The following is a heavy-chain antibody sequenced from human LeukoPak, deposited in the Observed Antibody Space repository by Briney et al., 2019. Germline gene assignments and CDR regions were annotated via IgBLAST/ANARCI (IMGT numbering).Heavy chain of an antibody. CDR1: GGSISSYY. V-gene: IGHV4-59*08. Sequence: SETLSLTCTVSGGSISSYYWSWIRQPPGKGLEWIGYIYYSGSTNYNPSLKSRVTISVDTSKNQFSLKLSSVTAADTAVYYCARWFAMVRGEEHLNWFDPWGQGTLVTVSS. CDR2: IYYSGST. CDR3: ARWFAMVRGEEHLNWFDP. J-gene: IGHJ5*02. D-gene: IGHD3-10*01.